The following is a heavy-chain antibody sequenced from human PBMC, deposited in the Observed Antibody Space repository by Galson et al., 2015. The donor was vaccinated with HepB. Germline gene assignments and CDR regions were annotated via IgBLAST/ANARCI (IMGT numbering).Heavy chain of an antibody. CDR1: GFTFSSYA. D-gene: IGHD2-2*01. J-gene: IGHJ5*02. Sequence: SLRLSCAASGFTFSSYAMHWVRQAPGKGLEWVAVISYDGSNKYYADSVKGRFTISRDNSKNTLYLQMNSLRAEDTAVYYCARAISDRYCSSTSCFNWFDPWGQGTLVTVSS. CDR2: ISYDGSNK. V-gene: IGHV3-30-3*01. CDR3: ARAISDRYCSSTSCFNWFDP.